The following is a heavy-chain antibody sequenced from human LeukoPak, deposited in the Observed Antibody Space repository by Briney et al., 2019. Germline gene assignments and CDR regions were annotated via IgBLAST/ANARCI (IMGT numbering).Heavy chain of an antibody. CDR3: AIWGLTSFLPRNWFDP. CDR2: INPDSGGT. D-gene: IGHD1-14*01. J-gene: IGHJ5*02. Sequence: ASVKVSCKASGYNFTAYYIHWVRQAPGQGPEWMGWINPDSGGTDYAQKFQGRVTMTRDTSISTAYMALSRLRSDDTALYYCAIWGLTSFLPRNWFDPWGQGTLVTVSS. CDR1: GYNFTAYY. V-gene: IGHV1-2*02.